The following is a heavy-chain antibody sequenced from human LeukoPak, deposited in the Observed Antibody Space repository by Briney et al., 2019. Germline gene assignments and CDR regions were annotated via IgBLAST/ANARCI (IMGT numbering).Heavy chain of an antibody. CDR1: GGSISSYY. CDR2: FYYTERT. V-gene: IGHV4-59*01. J-gene: IGHJ3*02. Sequence: SETLSLTCTVSGGSISSYYWSWIRQPPGKGLEWIGYFYYTERTNYNPSLKSRVTISVDTSKNQFSLKLSSVTAADTAVYYCARTRDTAMTHDAFDIWGQGTMVTVSS. D-gene: IGHD5-18*01. CDR3: ARTRDTAMTHDAFDI.